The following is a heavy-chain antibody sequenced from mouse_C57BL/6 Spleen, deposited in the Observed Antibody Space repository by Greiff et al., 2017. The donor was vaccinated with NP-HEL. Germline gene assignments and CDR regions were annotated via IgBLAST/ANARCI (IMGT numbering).Heavy chain of an antibody. D-gene: IGHD2-1*01. J-gene: IGHJ3*01. CDR2: ISYDGSN. V-gene: IGHV3-6*01. Sequence: EVKLVESGPGLVKPSQSLSLTCSVTGYSITSGYYWNWIRQFPGNKLEWMGYISYDGSNNYNPSLKNRISITRDTSKNQFFLKLNSVTTEDTATYYCAREGRNGGFAYWGQGTLVTVSA. CDR3: AREGRNGGFAY. CDR1: GYSITSGYY.